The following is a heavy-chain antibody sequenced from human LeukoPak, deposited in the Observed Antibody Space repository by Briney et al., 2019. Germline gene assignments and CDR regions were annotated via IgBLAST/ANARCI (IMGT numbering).Heavy chain of an antibody. CDR3: VRAQDGYNSLYFDY. CDR2: ISNNGRNK. J-gene: IGHJ4*02. Sequence: GRSLRLSCAASGFTFSSYAIHWVRQAPGKGLEWVAFISNNGRNKDYADSVKGRFTISRDNSKNTLYLQVNSLRAEDTAVYYCVRAQDGYNSLYFDYWGQGALVTVSS. CDR1: GFTFSSYA. D-gene: IGHD5-24*01. V-gene: IGHV3-30*04.